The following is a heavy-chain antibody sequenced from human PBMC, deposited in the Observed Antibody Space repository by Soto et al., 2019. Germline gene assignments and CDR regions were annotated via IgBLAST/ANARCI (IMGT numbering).Heavy chain of an antibody. Sequence: PSETLSLTCTVSGGSINNYYWSWIRQPAGKGLEWIGRIYSSGSTNRNPSLKSRVTMSLDTSTNQFSLNLYSVTAADTAAYYCARDGGMAAPGDFGNWGQEIRVAVAS. J-gene: IGHJ4*02. CDR3: ARDGGMAAPGDFGN. V-gene: IGHV4-4*07. CDR1: GGSINNYY. D-gene: IGHD6-13*01. CDR2: IYSSGST.